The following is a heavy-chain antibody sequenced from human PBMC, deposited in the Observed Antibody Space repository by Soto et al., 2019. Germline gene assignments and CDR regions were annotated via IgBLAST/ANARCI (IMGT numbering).Heavy chain of an antibody. Sequence: QVQLVQSGAEVRKPGSSVKVSCKASGGTFSRHAISWVRQAPGQGLEWMGGIRPMFGTASHAQKYQGRVTITADESTSTAYMELSSLRSEDKATYDCARGWRHDSTDYYYADWGQGTPVIVSS. J-gene: IGHJ4*02. CDR1: GGTFSRHA. CDR3: ARGWRHDSTDYYYAD. CDR2: IRPMFGTA. D-gene: IGHD3-22*01. V-gene: IGHV1-69*01.